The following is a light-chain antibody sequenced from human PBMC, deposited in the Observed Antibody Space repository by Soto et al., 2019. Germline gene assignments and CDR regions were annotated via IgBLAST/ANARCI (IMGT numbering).Light chain of an antibody. V-gene: IGKV1-5*01. CDR3: QQYNTYSPWS. CDR2: DAS. Sequence: DLQMTQSPSTLSASVGDRVTITCRASQSISNWLAWYQQKPGKAPKLLIYDASSLQSEVPSRFSGSGFGTEFTLTISSLQPDDFAVYYCQQYNTYSPWSFGQGTKVEVK. J-gene: IGKJ1*01. CDR1: QSISNW.